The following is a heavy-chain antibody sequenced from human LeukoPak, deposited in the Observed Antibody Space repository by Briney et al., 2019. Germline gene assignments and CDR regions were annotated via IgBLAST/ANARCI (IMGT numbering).Heavy chain of an antibody. V-gene: IGHV3-11*04. CDR2: ISSSGSTI. CDR1: GFTFSDYY. D-gene: IGHD3-22*01. Sequence: SGGSLRLSCAASGFTFSDYYMSWNRQAPGKGLEWVSYISSSGSTIYYADSVKGRFTISRDSAKNSLYLQMNSLRAEDTAVYYCARYYYDSSGYLYYYYMDVWGKGTTVTVSS. CDR3: ARYYYDSSGYLYYYYMDV. J-gene: IGHJ6*03.